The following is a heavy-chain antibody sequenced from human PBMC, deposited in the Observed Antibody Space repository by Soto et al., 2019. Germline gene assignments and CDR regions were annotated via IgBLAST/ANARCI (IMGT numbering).Heavy chain of an antibody. D-gene: IGHD2-15*01. J-gene: IGHJ6*02. V-gene: IGHV1-69*13. CDR2: IIPIFGTA. CDR1: GGTFSSYA. CDR3: ARSSPLNIVVVVAATSYYYGMDV. Sequence: SVKVSCKASGGTFSSYAISWVRQAPGQGLEWMGGIIPIFGTANYAQKFQGRVTITADESTSTAYMELSSLRSEDTAVYYCARSSPLNIVVVVAATSYYYGMDVWGQGTTVTVSS.